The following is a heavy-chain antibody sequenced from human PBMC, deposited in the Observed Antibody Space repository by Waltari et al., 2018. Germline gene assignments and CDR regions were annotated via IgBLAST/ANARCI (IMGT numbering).Heavy chain of an antibody. CDR2: IYYSGST. CDR3: ARIHDYGDYGTPVPRPYFDY. Sequence: QVQLQESGPGLVKPSETLSLTCTVSGGSISSYYWSWIRQPPGKGLEWIGYIYYSGSTNYNPSLKSRVTISVDTSKNQFSLKLSSVTAADTAVYYCARIHDYGDYGTPVPRPYFDYWGQGTLVTVSS. CDR1: GGSISSYY. V-gene: IGHV4-59*01. D-gene: IGHD4-17*01. J-gene: IGHJ4*02.